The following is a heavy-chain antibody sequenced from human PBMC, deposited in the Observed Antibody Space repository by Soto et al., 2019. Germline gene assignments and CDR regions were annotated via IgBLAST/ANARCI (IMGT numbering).Heavy chain of an antibody. CDR3: ARAHRLYSSSWYLDY. CDR2: INHSGST. CDR1: GGSFSGYY. J-gene: IGHJ4*02. Sequence: ETLSLTCAVYGGSFSGYYWSWIRQPPGKGLESIGEINHSGSTNYNPSLKSRVTISVDTSKNQFSLKLSSVTAADTAVYYCARAHRLYSSSWYLDYWGQGTLVKVSS. D-gene: IGHD6-13*01. V-gene: IGHV4-34*01.